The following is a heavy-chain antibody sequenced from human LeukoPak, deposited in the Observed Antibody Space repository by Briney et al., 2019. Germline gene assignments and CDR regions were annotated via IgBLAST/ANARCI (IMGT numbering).Heavy chain of an antibody. D-gene: IGHD3-10*01. CDR3: AKDGDDIWFGDQYYYYMDV. CDR2: IRNDGSNK. CDR1: GFTFSSYG. V-gene: IGHV3-30*02. J-gene: IGHJ6*03. Sequence: PGGSLRLSCAASGFTFSSYGMHWVRQAPGKGLEWVAFIRNDGSNKYYADSVKGRFTISRDNSKNTLYLQMNSLRAEDTAVYYCAKDGDDIWFGDQYYYYMDVWGKGTTVTISS.